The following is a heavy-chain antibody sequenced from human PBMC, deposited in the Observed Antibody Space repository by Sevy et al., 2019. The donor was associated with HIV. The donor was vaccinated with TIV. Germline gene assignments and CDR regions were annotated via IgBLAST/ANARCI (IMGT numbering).Heavy chain of an antibody. V-gene: IGHV3-49*03. D-gene: IGHD3-16*01. Sequence: GGSLRLSCTASGFTFGDYAISWFRQAPGKGLEWVGFIRSKAYGGTTEYAASVKGRFTISRDDSKSIAYLQMNSLKTEDTAVYYCTRPLGGPGAFDIWGQGTMVTVSS. J-gene: IGHJ3*02. CDR2: IRSKAYGGTT. CDR3: TRPLGGPGAFDI. CDR1: GFTFGDYA.